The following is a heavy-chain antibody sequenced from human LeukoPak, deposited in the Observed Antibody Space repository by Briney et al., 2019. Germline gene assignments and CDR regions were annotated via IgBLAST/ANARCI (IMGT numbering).Heavy chain of an antibody. V-gene: IGHV2-5*02. J-gene: IGHJ4*02. Sequence: SGPTLVKPTQTLTLTCTFSGFSLSTSGVGVGWIRQPPGKALEWLALIYWADDKRYSPSLKSRPTITKDTSKNQVVLAMTNMDPVDTATYYCAHRSTVSSFDYWGQGTLVIVSS. D-gene: IGHD3-16*01. CDR1: GFSLSTSGVG. CDR3: AHRSTVSSFDY. CDR2: IYWADDK.